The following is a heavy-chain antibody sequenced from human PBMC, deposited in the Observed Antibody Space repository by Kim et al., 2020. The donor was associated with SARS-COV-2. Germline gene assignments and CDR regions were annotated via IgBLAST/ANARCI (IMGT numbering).Heavy chain of an antibody. V-gene: IGHV3-9*01. CDR3: ASQPYYHGLDI. J-gene: IGHJ6*02. CDR1: GFLFEDYG. Sequence: GGSLRLSCIASGFLFEDYGMHWVRQVPGKGLEWASGISWNSGDIGYADSVKGRFTISRDNAKKSLFLQMNSLRPEDTALYYCASQPYYHGLDIWGRGTTVTVSS. CDR2: ISWNSGDI. D-gene: IGHD2-2*01.